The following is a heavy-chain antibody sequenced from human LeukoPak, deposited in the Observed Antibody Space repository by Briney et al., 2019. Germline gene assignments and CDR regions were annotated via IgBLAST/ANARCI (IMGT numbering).Heavy chain of an antibody. CDR2: IYTSGST. CDR1: GGSISNYY. V-gene: IGHV4-4*07. D-gene: IGHD3-3*01. CDR3: AKNHSPGDFWSADDAFDI. Sequence: SETLSLTCTVSGGSISNYYWSWIRQPAGKGLEWIGRIYTSGSTNYNPSLQSRVTMSVDTPKNQFSLKLNSVTAADTAVYYCAKNHSPGDFWSADDAFDIWGQGTMVTVSS. J-gene: IGHJ3*02.